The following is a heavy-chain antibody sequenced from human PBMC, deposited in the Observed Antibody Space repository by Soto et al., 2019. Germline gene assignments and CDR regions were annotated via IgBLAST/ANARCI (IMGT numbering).Heavy chain of an antibody. D-gene: IGHD3-3*01. CDR2: ISAYNGNT. Sequence: ASVKVSCKASGYTFTSYGISWVRQAPGQGLEWMGWISAYNGNTNYAQKLQGRVTMTTDTSTSTAYMELRSLRSDDTAVYYCARDRKRITIFGVVTPYDWFDPWGQGTLVTVSS. V-gene: IGHV1-18*01. CDR3: ARDRKRITIFGVVTPYDWFDP. J-gene: IGHJ5*02. CDR1: GYTFTSYG.